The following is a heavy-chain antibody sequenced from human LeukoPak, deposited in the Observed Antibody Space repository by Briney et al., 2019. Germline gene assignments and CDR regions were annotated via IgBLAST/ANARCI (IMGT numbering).Heavy chain of an antibody. D-gene: IGHD2/OR15-2a*01. V-gene: IGHV3-64*01. CDR1: GFTFSAYA. J-gene: IGHJ3*01. Sequence: GGSLRLSCAASGFTFSAYAMHWVRQARGKGLEHVSIISSGGVSTYYANSVKGRFTISRDNSKNTVSLQMDSLRVEDMAVYYCATNIAGAFDVWGQGTMVTVSS. CDR3: ATNIAGAFDV. CDR2: ISSGGVST.